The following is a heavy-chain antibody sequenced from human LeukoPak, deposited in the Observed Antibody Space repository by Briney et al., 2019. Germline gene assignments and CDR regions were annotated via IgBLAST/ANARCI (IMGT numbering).Heavy chain of an antibody. J-gene: IGHJ6*02. Sequence: GRSLRLSCAASGFTFSSYGMHWIRQAPGKGLEWVSYISSSGSTIYYADSVKGRFTISRDNAKNSLYLQMNSLRAEDTAVYYCTRVLRFGITIFGVIAAYGMDVWGQGTTVTVSS. D-gene: IGHD3-3*01. CDR1: GFTFSSYG. CDR3: TRVLRFGITIFGVIAAYGMDV. CDR2: ISSSGSTI. V-gene: IGHV3-48*04.